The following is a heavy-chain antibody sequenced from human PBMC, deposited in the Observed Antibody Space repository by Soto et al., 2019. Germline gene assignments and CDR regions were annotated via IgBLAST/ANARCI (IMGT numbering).Heavy chain of an antibody. CDR1: GFTFCDYA. J-gene: IGHJ4*02. D-gene: IGHD6-19*01. Sequence: VQLVECGGGVVQPGMSLRRSCAASGFTFCDYAMHWVRQAPGKGLEWVAVVSHDGRNTHYADSVKGRFTISRDSSKNTVSLEMTSLRAEDTAVYYCAKGGRQWLVTSDFNYWAQGALVTVSS. CDR2: VSHDGRNT. CDR3: AKGGRQWLVTSDFNY. V-gene: IGHV3-30*18.